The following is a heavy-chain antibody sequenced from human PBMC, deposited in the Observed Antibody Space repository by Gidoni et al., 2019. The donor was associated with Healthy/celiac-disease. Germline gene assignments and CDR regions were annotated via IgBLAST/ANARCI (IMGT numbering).Heavy chain of an antibody. D-gene: IGHD2-15*01. J-gene: IGHJ3*02. CDR2: MSSSGSTI. Sequence: EVQLVESGGGLVQHGGSLSLSCAASGFTFSSYEMTWVRQDPGKGLEWVSYMSSSGSTIYYADSVKGRFTISRDNAKNSLYLQMNSRRAEDTAVYYCARQFDNCSGGSCYYWNPRAFDIWGQGTMVTVSS. CDR3: ARQFDNCSGGSCYYWNPRAFDI. V-gene: IGHV3-48*03. CDR1: GFTFSSYE.